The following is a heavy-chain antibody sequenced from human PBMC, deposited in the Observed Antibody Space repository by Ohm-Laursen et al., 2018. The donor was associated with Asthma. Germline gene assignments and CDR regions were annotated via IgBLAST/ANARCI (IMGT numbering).Heavy chain of an antibody. Sequence: SLRLSCSASGFTFSSYAMHWVRQAPGKGLEWVAVGGSYYDGGLKYYADSVNGRFTVSRDDSKNTLYLQMNSLRPEDTAVYYCARDVMEWYLPASDFWGQGTLVTVSS. J-gene: IGHJ4*02. V-gene: IGHV3-30-3*01. CDR1: GFTFSSYA. CDR3: ARDVMEWYLPASDF. D-gene: IGHD3-3*01. CDR2: GGSYYDGGLK.